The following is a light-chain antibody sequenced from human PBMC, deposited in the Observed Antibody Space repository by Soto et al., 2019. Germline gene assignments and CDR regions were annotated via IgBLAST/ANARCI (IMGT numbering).Light chain of an antibody. CDR1: SSDIGYYDS. V-gene: IGLV2-14*03. J-gene: IGLJ2*01. CDR3: FSRPSSDTQVV. Sequence: QSALTQPASVYGSPGQSITISCTGTSSDIGYYDSVSWYQRHPDKAPKLIIYDVYSRPSGVSSRFSGSKSGNTASLTISGLQAEDEADYYCFSRPSSDTQVVFGGGTKLTVL. CDR2: DVY.